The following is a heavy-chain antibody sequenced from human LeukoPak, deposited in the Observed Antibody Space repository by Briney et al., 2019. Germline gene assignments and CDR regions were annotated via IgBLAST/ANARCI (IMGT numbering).Heavy chain of an antibody. CDR1: GFSLSTSGMC. D-gene: IGHD6-19*01. V-gene: IGHV2-70*11. CDR2: IDWDDDK. CDR3: ARIRDIAVAGTEQAGFDP. Sequence: SGPALVKPTQTLTLTCTFSGFSLSTSGMCVSWIRQPPGKALEWLARIDWDDDKYYSTSLKTRLTISKDTSKNQVVLTMTNMDPVDTATYYCARIRDIAVAGTEQAGFDPWGQGTLVTVSS. J-gene: IGHJ5*02.